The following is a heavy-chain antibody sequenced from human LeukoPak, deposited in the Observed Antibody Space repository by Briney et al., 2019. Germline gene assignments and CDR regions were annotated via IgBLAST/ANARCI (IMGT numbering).Heavy chain of an antibody. CDR3: ARDFDGPRASDY. V-gene: IGHV3-74*01. D-gene: IGHD4-17*01. Sequence: GGSLSLSCSASGFTFSYFWMHWFRQPPGKGRVRVSCINTYGSYSSYADSVKGRLTISRDNVSNTLYLQMKSLRAEDSAVYYCARDFDGPRASDYWGQGISVTVSS. CDR1: GFTFSYFW. CDR2: INTYGSYS. J-gene: IGHJ4*02.